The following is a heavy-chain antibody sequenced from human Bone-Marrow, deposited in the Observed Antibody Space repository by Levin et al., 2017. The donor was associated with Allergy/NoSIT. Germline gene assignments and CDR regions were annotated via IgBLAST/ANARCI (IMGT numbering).Heavy chain of an antibody. D-gene: IGHD3-10*01. CDR3: ASDYYYGSGSYYVVAFDS. CDR2: IIPIFGTA. Sequence: KISCKASGGTFSSYAISWVRQAPGQGLEWMGGIIPIFGTANYAQKFQGRVTITADESTSTAYMELSSLRSEDTAVYYCASDYYYGSGSYYVVAFDSWGQGTMVTVSS. CDR1: GGTFSSYA. J-gene: IGHJ3*02. V-gene: IGHV1-69*01.